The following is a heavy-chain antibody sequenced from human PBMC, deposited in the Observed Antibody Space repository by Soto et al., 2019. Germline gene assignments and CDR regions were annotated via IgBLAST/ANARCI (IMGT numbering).Heavy chain of an antibody. V-gene: IGHV4-39*01. CDR1: GGSISSSSYY. CDR2: IYYSGST. Sequence: SETLSLTGTVSGGSISSSSYYWGWIRQPPGKGLEWIGSIYYSGSTYYNPSLKSRVTISVDTSKNQFSLKLSSVTAADTAVYYCARRQIDSSSCYLNWFDPWGQGTLVTVSS. J-gene: IGHJ5*02. CDR3: ARRQIDSSSCYLNWFDP. D-gene: IGHD6-13*01.